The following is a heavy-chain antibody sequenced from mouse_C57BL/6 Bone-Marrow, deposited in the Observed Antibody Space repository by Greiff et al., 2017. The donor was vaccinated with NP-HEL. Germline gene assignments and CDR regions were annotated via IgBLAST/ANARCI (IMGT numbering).Heavy chain of an antibody. CDR1: GYSFTDYN. Sequence: EVNLVESGPELVKPGASVKISCKASGYSFTDYNMNWVKQSNGKSLEWIGVINPNYGTTSYNQKFKGKATLTVDQSSSTAYMQLNSLTSEDSAVYYCARGDFHYGTGVFDYWGQGTTLTVSS. CDR2: INPNYGTT. CDR3: ARGDFHYGTGVFDY. V-gene: IGHV1-39*01. J-gene: IGHJ2*01. D-gene: IGHD1-1*02.